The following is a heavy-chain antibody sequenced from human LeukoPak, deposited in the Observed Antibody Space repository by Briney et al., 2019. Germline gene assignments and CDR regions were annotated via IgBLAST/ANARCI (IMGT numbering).Heavy chain of an antibody. CDR1: GDSVSSDSVA. V-gene: IGHV6-1*01. CDR2: TYYRSKWYN. D-gene: IGHD3-3*02. Sequence: SQTLSLTCAISGDSVSSDSVAWNWIRQSPSRGLEWLGRTYYRSKWYNDYVVSVKSRITINSDTSKNQFSLQLNSVTPEDTAVYYCARGISSRSFDPWGQGTLVTVSS. CDR3: ARGISSRSFDP. J-gene: IGHJ5*02.